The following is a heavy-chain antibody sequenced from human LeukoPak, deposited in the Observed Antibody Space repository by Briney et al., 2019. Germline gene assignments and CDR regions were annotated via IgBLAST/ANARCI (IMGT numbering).Heavy chain of an antibody. CDR2: ISYDGSNK. Sequence: PGGSLRLSCAASGFTFSGYPIHWVRQAPGKGLEWVAVISYDGSNKYYADSVKGRFTISRDNSKNTLYLQMNSLRAEDTAVYYCARQHCSGGDCYFFDWGQGTLVTVSS. J-gene: IGHJ4*02. CDR3: ARQHCSGGDCYFFD. V-gene: IGHV3-30-3*01. D-gene: IGHD2-15*01. CDR1: GFTFSGYP.